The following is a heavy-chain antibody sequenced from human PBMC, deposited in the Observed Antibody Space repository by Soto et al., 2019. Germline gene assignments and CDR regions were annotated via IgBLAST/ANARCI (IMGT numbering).Heavy chain of an antibody. V-gene: IGHV4-4*02. J-gene: IGHJ4*02. CDR3: ASVFLFFYGSDTRHKIDS. CDR2: IYHSGST. D-gene: IGHD2-15*01. CDR1: GGSINSANW. Sequence: PSETLSLTCAVXGGSINSANWCRWVRQSPGKGLEWIGEIYHSGSTNYNPSLKSRVTISVDKSKNQFSLQMTSVTAADTAMYYCASVFLFFYGSDTRHKIDSCGQRTLVTVSA.